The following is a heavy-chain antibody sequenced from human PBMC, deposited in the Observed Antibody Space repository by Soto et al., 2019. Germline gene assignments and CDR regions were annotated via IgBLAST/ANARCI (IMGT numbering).Heavy chain of an antibody. CDR2: IYHNAIT. CDR3: ARTTDASLTGTKGPYFFDS. Sequence: QVHLQESGPGLVQPSGTLSLTCVVSNVSTSISHWWSWVRQPPGKGLEWIADIYHNAITFYNPSLESRPTISVDNSKTQFSPTLRSVTAADTALYYCARTTDASLTGTKGPYFFDSWGQGTMVTVSS. V-gene: IGHV4-4*02. D-gene: IGHD1-7*01. J-gene: IGHJ4*02. CDR1: NVSTSISHW.